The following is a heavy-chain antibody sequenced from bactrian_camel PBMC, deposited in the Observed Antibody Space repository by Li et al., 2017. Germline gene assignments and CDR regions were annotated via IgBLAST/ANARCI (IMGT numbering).Heavy chain of an antibody. CDR1: GYTYDTYC. V-gene: IGHV3S60*01. J-gene: IGHJ4*01. CDR2: ISWSGDSP. D-gene: IGHD3*01. Sequence: HVQLVESGGGSVQAGGSLRLSCAFSGYTYDTYCMGWFRQAPGKGLEWVSAISWSGDSPNYADSVKGQFTISRDNAKNTVYLQMTSLKPEDTAVYYCVTDREPYTASGLYEYNYWGQMESGDPGHRL.